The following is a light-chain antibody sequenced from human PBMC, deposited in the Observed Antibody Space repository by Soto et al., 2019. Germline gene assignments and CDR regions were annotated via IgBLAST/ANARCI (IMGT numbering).Light chain of an antibody. Sequence: QSALTQPPSASGSPGQSVTISCTGTSSDVGAYKYVSWYQHHPGEAPRLMIYEVNKRPSGVPDRFSGSKSGNTASLTVSGLQAEDEAAYDCTSYAGSNNLLFGGGTKVTVL. J-gene: IGLJ2*01. CDR2: EVN. CDR1: SSDVGAYKY. V-gene: IGLV2-8*01. CDR3: TSYAGSNNLL.